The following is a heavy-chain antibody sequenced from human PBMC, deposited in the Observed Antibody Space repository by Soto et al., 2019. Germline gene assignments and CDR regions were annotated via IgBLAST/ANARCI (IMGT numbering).Heavy chain of an antibody. D-gene: IGHD3-22*01. CDR2: ISYDGSNK. Sequence: GGSLRLSCAASGFTFSSYAMHWVRQAPGKGLEWVAVISYDGSNKYYADSVKGRSTISRDNSKNTLYLQMNSLRAEDTAVYYCASEHYDSSGYYWEVVDYWGQGTLVTVSS. CDR1: GFTFSSYA. J-gene: IGHJ4*02. CDR3: ASEHYDSSGYYWEVVDY. V-gene: IGHV3-30-3*01.